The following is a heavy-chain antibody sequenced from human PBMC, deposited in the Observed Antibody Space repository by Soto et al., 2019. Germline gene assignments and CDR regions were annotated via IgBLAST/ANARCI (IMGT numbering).Heavy chain of an antibody. D-gene: IGHD3-3*01. V-gene: IGHV3-15*01. J-gene: IGHJ4*02. CDR2: IKSKTDGGTT. CDR1: GFTFSNAW. CDR3: TTDTFYDFWSGYYTGRDFDY. Sequence: GGSLRLSCAASGFTFSNAWMSWVRQAPGKGLEWVGRIKSKTDGGTTDYAAPVKGRFTISRDDSKNTLYLQMNSLKTEDTAVYYCTTDTFYDFWSGYYTGRDFDYWGQGTLVTVSS.